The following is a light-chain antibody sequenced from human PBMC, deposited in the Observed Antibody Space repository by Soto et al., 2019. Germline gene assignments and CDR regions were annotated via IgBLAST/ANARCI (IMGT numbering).Light chain of an antibody. CDR3: QQYYRIPYT. Sequence: DIVMTQSPDSLAVSLGERATINCKSSQSVLSSSNNKNFLAWYQQKPGQSPKLLIYWASTRESGVPDRFSGSGSGTDFTLTISSLQAEDVAVYYCQQYYRIPYTFVQGTKLEIK. CDR2: WAS. J-gene: IGKJ2*01. V-gene: IGKV4-1*01. CDR1: QSVLSSSNNKNF.